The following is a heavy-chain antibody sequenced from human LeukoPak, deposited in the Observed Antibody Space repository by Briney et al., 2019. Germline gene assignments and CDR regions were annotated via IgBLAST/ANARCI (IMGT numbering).Heavy chain of an antibody. J-gene: IGHJ4*02. Sequence: PGGSLRLSCAASGFTINRNAMSWVRQAPGKGLEWVSIISGSGTNTYYADSVKGRFTISRDNSKNTLYLQMNSLRVEDTAIYYCATHTYFDYWGQGTLVAVSS. V-gene: IGHV3-23*01. CDR1: GFTINRNA. CDR2: ISGSGTNT. CDR3: ATHTYFDY.